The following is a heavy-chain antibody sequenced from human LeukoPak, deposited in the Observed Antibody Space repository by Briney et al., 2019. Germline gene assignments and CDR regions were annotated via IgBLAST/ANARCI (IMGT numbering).Heavy chain of an antibody. Sequence: SETLSLTCAVSGYSISSGFHWAWVRQPPGKGLEWIGEINHSGSTDYNPSLKSRVTISVDTSKNQFSLKLSSVTAADTAVYYCARGTGGYQLLLYYWGQGTLVTVSS. CDR2: INHSGST. CDR3: ARGTGGYQLLLYY. J-gene: IGHJ4*02. CDR1: GYSISSGFH. D-gene: IGHD2-2*01. V-gene: IGHV4-38-2*01.